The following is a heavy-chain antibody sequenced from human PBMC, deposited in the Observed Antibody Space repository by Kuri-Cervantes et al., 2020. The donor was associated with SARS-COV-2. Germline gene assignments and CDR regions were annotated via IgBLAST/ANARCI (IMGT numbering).Heavy chain of an antibody. Sequence: GSLRLSCAVYGGSFSGYYWSWIRQPPGKGLEWIGYIYYSGSTNYNPSLKSRVTISVDTSKSQFSLKLSSVTAADTAVYYCARDPNANHNNWFDPWGQGTLVTVSS. CDR3: ARDPNANHNNWFDP. V-gene: IGHV4-59*01. CDR1: GGSFSGYY. J-gene: IGHJ5*02. CDR2: IYYSGST. D-gene: IGHD4/OR15-4a*01.